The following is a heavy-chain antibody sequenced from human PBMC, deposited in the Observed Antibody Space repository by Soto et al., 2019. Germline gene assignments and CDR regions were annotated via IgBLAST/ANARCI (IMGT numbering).Heavy chain of an antibody. CDR1: GFTLSSDA. D-gene: IGHD3-22*01. V-gene: IGHV3-23*01. Sequence: EVQLLESGGGLVQPGGSLRLSCAASGFTLSSDAMSWVRQAPGKGLEWVSLISSSGGGTYYADSVNGRFTISRDSSRNMLYLQMNSLRPEDTATYYCAARSSCYPYWGQGTLVTVSS. CDR2: ISSSGGGT. J-gene: IGHJ4*02. CDR3: AARSSCYPY.